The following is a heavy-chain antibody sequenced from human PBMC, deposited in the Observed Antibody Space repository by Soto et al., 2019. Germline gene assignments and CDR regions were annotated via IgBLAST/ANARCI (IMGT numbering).Heavy chain of an antibody. Sequence: EVQLLESGGGLVQPGGSLRLSCAASGFTFSSYAMSWVRQAPGKGLEWVSAISGSGGSTYYADSVKGRFTISRDNSKNTLYLQMNSLRAEDTAVYYCAKPSEGYYYDSSGTGDYWGQGTLVTVSS. CDR3: AKPSEGYYYDSSGTGDY. V-gene: IGHV3-23*01. D-gene: IGHD3-22*01. J-gene: IGHJ4*02. CDR1: GFTFSSYA. CDR2: ISGSGGST.